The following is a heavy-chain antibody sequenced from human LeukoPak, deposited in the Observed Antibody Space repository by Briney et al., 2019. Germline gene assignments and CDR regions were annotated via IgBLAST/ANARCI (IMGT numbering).Heavy chain of an antibody. CDR2: ISWNSGSI. J-gene: IGHJ6*03. Sequence: GGSLRLSCAASGFTFDDYAMHWVRQAPGKGLEWVSGISWNSGSIGYADSVKGRFSISRDNAKNSLYLQMNSLRAEDTALYYCAKDGYSSSKIRRYYYYYYYMDVWGKGTTVTVSS. CDR1: GFTFDDYA. V-gene: IGHV3-9*01. CDR3: AKDGYSSSKIRRYYYYYYYMDV. D-gene: IGHD6-13*01.